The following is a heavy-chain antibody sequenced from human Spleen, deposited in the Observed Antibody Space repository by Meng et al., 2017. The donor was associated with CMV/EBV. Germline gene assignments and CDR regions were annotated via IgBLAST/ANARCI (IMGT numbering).Heavy chain of an antibody. CDR2: IHSGGST. V-gene: IGHV3-53*01. CDR1: GFTVSSNY. D-gene: IGHD3-3*01. CDR3: ARLGITIFGVVIFDYYSMDV. J-gene: IGHJ6*02. Sequence: GESLKISCAASGFTVSSNYMSWVRQAPGKGLEWVSVIHSGGSTYYAESVKGRFSFSRDNSKNTLYLQMNSLRVEDTAVYYCARLGITIFGVVIFDYYSMDVWGQGTTVTVSS.